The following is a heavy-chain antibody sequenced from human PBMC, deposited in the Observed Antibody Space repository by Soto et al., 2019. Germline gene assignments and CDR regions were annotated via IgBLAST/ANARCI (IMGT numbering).Heavy chain of an antibody. CDR2: ISGSGGST. CDR3: AKDLLRFLAWALGGMDV. V-gene: IGHV3-23*01. D-gene: IGHD3-3*01. Sequence: GGSLELACAASGLTFGSYAMSWVRQAPGKGLEWVSAISGSGGSTYYADSVKGRFTISRDNSKNTLYLQMNSLRAEDTAVYYCAKDLLRFLAWALGGMDVSGPAPTVTL. J-gene: IGHJ6*02. CDR1: GLTFGSYA.